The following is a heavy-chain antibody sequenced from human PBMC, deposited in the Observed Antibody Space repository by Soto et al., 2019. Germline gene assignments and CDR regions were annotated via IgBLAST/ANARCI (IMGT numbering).Heavy chain of an antibody. CDR2: IYYSGST. J-gene: IGHJ3*02. Sequence: QVQLQESGPGLVKPSETLSLTCTVSGGSISSYYWSWIRQPPGKGLEWIGYIYYSGSTNYNPSLTRRVTISVDMSKNQASLKLSSVTAADTAVYYCARRYGGAFDIWGQGTMVTVSS. CDR3: ARRYGGAFDI. CDR1: GGSISSYY. D-gene: IGHD4-17*01. V-gene: IGHV4-59*01.